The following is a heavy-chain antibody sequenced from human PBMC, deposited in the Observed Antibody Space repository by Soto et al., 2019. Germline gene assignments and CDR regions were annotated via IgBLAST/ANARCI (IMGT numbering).Heavy chain of an antibody. J-gene: IGHJ4*02. V-gene: IGHV3-15*01. CDR2: IKSKTDGGTT. CDR1: GFTFSNAW. CDR3: TTRYYDYVWGSYRNFDY. D-gene: IGHD3-16*02. Sequence: GGSLRLSCAASGFTFSNAWMSWVRQAPGKXLEWVGRIKSKTDGGTTDYAAPVKGRFTISRDDSKNTLYLQMNSLKTEDTAVYYCTTRYYDYVWGSYRNFDYWGQGTLVTVSS.